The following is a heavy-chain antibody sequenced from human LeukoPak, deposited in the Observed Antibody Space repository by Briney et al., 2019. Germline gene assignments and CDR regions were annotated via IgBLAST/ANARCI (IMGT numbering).Heavy chain of an antibody. J-gene: IGHJ4*02. CDR2: INPNSGGT. V-gene: IGHV1-2*02. Sequence: ASVKVSCKASGYTFTGYYMHWVRQAPGQGLEWMGWINPNSGGTNYAQKFQGRVTMTRDTSISTAYMERSRLRSDDTAVYYCARESCSSTSCYKHFDYWGQGTLVTVSS. D-gene: IGHD2-2*01. CDR3: ARESCSSTSCYKHFDY. CDR1: GYTFTGYY.